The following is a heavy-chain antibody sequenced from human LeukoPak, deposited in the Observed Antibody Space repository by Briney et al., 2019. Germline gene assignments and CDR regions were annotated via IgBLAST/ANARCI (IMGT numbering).Heavy chain of an antibody. J-gene: IGHJ4*02. D-gene: IGHD3-16*02. CDR1: GFTISSNH. CDR3: ARDRGDYIWGSYRNDYFDY. CDR2: ILIGGST. V-gene: IGHV3-53*01. Sequence: PGGSLRLSCAASGFTISSNHMSWVRQAPGKGLEWVSVILIGGSTYYADSVKGRFTISRDNSKNTLYLQMNSLRAEDTAVYYCARDRGDYIWGSYRNDYFDYWGQGTLVTVSS.